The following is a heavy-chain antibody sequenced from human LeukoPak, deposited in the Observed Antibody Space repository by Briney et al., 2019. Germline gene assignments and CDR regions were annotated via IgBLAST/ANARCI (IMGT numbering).Heavy chain of an antibody. CDR1: GFTFSDYY. D-gene: IGHD2-21*01. J-gene: IGHJ4*02. CDR2: ISSGGSTI. V-gene: IGHV3-11*01. CDR3: ARHLVVATYDY. Sequence: PGGSLRLSCAASGFTFSDYYMSWIRQAPGKGLEWVSYISSGGSTIYYADSVKGRFTISRDNAKNSLYLQMNSLRAEDTAVCYCARHLVVATYDYWGQGTLVTVSS.